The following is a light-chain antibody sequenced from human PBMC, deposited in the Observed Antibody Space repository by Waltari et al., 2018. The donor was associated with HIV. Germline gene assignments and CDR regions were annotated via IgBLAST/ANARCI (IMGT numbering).Light chain of an antibody. CDR1: QAISTY. V-gene: IGKV1-39*01. Sequence: IQMTRSPSSLSASFGGNVLITCRASQAISTYVNWYQQKPGRAPHLLIYAASTLQSGVPSRFSGDSSGTDFTLTINGLQPEDFATYYCQQSFNGVTFGPGTKVYV. J-gene: IGKJ3*01. CDR3: QQSFNGVT. CDR2: AAS.